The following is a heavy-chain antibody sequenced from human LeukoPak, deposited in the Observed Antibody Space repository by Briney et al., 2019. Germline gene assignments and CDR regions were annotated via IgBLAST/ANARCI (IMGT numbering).Heavy chain of an antibody. D-gene: IGHD3-10*01. Sequence: GGSLRLSCAASGFSFSTHWMNWFRQAPGKGLEWVANINEDGSERNYVDSVKGRFTISRDNARDSLYLQMNSLRAEDTAVYYCARVGFGGSHYGHYSDHWGQGALVTVSS. CDR3: ARVGFGGSHYGHYSDH. CDR1: GFSFSTHW. V-gene: IGHV3-7*01. CDR2: INEDGSER. J-gene: IGHJ4*02.